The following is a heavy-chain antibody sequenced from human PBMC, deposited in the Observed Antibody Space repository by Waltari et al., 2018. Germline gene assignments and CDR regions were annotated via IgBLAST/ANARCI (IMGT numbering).Heavy chain of an antibody. D-gene: IGHD2-2*01. CDR3: AKDKAAIVYWFDP. Sequence: EVQLLESGGGLVQPGGSLRLSCAASGFTFSSYVMSWVRQAQGKGLEWVSAISGSGEATYYADSVKGRVTMSRDNSNNRLYLQMNSLRAEDTAIYYCAKDKAAIVYWFDPWGQGTLVTVSS. V-gene: IGHV3-23*01. J-gene: IGHJ5*02. CDR1: GFTFSSYV. CDR2: ISGSGEAT.